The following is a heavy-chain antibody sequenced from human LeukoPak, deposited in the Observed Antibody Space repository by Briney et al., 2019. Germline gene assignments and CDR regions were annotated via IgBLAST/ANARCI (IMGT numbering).Heavy chain of an antibody. D-gene: IGHD1-26*01. CDR1: EVTFIGAW. V-gene: IGHV3-7*02. J-gene: IGHJ6*03. Sequence: GGGLRLSSAAPEVTFIGAWITSGRQAPREGLEWVANIMEDGTMKNYVESVKGRVTISTDNTKNSRYLQINTLRAAGTTLYYFASGAYSTSSPHYYYYMDVWGKGTTVTVSS. CDR2: IMEDGTMK. CDR3: ASGAYSTSSPHYYYYMDV.